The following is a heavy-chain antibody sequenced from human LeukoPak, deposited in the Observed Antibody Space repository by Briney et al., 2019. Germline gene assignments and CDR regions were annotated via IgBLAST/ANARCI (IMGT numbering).Heavy chain of an antibody. D-gene: IGHD2-2*01. Sequence: GGSLRLSCAASGFTFSSYAMSWVRQAPGKGLEWVAVISYDGSNKYYADSVKGRFTISRDNSKNTLYLQMNSPRAEDTAVYYCARADCSSTSCYSALYYFDYWGQGTLVTVSS. J-gene: IGHJ4*02. V-gene: IGHV3-30-3*01. CDR3: ARADCSSTSCYSALYYFDY. CDR2: ISYDGSNK. CDR1: GFTFSSYA.